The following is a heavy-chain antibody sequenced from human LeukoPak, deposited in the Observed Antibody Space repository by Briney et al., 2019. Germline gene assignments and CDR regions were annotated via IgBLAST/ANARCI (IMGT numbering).Heavy chain of an antibody. CDR2: INHSGST. D-gene: IGHD2-15*01. Sequence: SETLSLTCAVYGGSFSGYYWSWIRQPPGKGLEWIGEINHSGSTNYNPSLKSRVTISVDTSKNQFSLKLSSVTAADTAVYYCARGSVAGVYDYWGQGTLVTVSS. CDR1: GGSFSGYY. J-gene: IGHJ4*02. V-gene: IGHV4-34*01. CDR3: ARGSVAGVYDY.